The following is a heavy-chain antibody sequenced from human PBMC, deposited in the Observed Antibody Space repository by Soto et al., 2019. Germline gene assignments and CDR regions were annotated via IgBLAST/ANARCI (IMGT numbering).Heavy chain of an antibody. CDR3: AKDGDIAVAGNYYYYYGMDV. J-gene: IGHJ6*01. Sequence: QVQLVESGGGVVQPGRSLRLSCAASGFTFSSYGMHWVRQAPGKGLEWVAVISYDGSNKYYADSVKGRFTISRDNSKNTLYLQMNSLRAEDTAVYYCAKDGDIAVAGNYYYYYGMDVW. CDR2: ISYDGSNK. V-gene: IGHV3-30*18. CDR1: GFTFSSYG. D-gene: IGHD6-19*01.